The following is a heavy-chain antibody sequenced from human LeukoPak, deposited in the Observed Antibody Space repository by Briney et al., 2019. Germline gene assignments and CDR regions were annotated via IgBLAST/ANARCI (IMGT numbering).Heavy chain of an antibody. CDR3: ARGRQDVTMIVVVMTAVSYYLDG. D-gene: IGHD3-22*01. CDR1: GGSISSHY. CDR2: TYYSGST. J-gene: IGHJ6*03. V-gene: IGHV4-59*11. Sequence: SETLSLTCTVSGGSISSHYWSWIRQPPGKGLEWIGYTYYSGSTSYNRSLKSRVTISVDTSKNQFSLKMSSVTAADAAVYYCARGRQDVTMIVVVMTAVSYYLDGWGKGTTVTVSS.